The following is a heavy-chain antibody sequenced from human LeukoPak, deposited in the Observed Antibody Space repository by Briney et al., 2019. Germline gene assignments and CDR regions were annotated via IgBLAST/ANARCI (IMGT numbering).Heavy chain of an antibody. Sequence: SETLSLTCTVSGGSIRSSNYYWGWIRQPPGKGLEWIGNIYYNGSTYYNPSLKSRVTISVDTSKNQFSLKLSSVTAADTAVYYCARDGPDVLLWFWELPQGNLYWFDPWGQGTLVTVSS. D-gene: IGHD3-10*01. J-gene: IGHJ5*02. CDR3: ARDGPDVLLWFWELPQGNLYWFDP. CDR2: IYYNGST. CDR1: GGSIRSSNYY. V-gene: IGHV4-39*07.